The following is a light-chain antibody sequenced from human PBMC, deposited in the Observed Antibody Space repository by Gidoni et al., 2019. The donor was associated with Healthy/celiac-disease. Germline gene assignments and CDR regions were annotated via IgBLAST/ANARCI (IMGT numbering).Light chain of an antibody. Sequence: DIQMTQSPSSLSASVGDRVTITCRASQSISSYLNWYQQKPGKAPKLLIYAASSLQSGVPSRFSGSGSGTDFTLTISSLQPEDFATYHCQQSYSTSWTFXQXTKVEIK. CDR2: AAS. CDR1: QSISSY. V-gene: IGKV1-39*01. CDR3: QQSYSTSWT. J-gene: IGKJ1*01.